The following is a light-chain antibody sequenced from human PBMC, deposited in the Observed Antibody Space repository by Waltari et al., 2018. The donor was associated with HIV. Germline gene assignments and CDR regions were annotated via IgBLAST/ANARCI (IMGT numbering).Light chain of an antibody. CDR2: EVT. V-gene: IGLV2-23*02. J-gene: IGLJ1*01. CDR1: STDVGNFNL. Sequence: QSALTQPASVSGSPGQSITIPCTGTSTDVGNFNLVPWYQQYPGKAPKLLIYEVTKRPSGASNRFSASKSGNTASLTISGLRAEDEADYYCYSYSDTSSSYVFGTGTKVTVL. CDR3: YSYSDTSSSYV.